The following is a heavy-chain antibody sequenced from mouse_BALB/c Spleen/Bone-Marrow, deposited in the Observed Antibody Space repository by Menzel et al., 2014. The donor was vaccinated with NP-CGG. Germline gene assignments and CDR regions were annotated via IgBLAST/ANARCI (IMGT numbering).Heavy chain of an antibody. V-gene: IGHV5-9-4*01. CDR1: GFTFSSYA. CDR2: ISSGGSYT. J-gene: IGHJ1*01. CDR3: ASETGTGYWYFDV. D-gene: IGHD4-1*01. Sequence: EVKVEESGGGLVKPGGSLKLSCAASGFTFSSYAMSWVRQSPEKRLEWVAEISSGGSYTYYPDTVTGRFTISRDNAKNTLYLEMSSLRSEDTAMYYCASETGTGYWYFDVWGAGTTVTVSS.